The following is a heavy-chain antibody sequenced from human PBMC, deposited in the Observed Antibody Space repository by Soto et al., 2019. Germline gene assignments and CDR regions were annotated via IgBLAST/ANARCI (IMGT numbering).Heavy chain of an antibody. Sequence: QVQLVESGGGVVQPGRSLRLSCAASGFTFSSYGMHWVRQAPGKGLEWVAVISYDGSNKYYADSVKGRFTISRDNSKTTLYLQMNSLRAEDTAVYYCAKLRGGLRYGPVVDYWGQGTLVTVSS. CDR2: ISYDGSNK. CDR1: GFTFSSYG. CDR3: AKLRGGLRYGPVVDY. J-gene: IGHJ4*02. D-gene: IGHD1-26*01. V-gene: IGHV3-30*18.